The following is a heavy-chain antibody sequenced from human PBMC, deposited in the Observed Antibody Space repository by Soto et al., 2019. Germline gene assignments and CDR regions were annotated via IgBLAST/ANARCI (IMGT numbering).Heavy chain of an antibody. D-gene: IGHD3-16*01. V-gene: IGHV3-30-3*01. Sequence: QVQLVESGGGVVQPGRSLRLSCAASGFTFSSYAMHWVRQAPGKGLEWVAVISDDGSNKYYADSVKGRFTISRDNSKNTLYLQMNSLRAEDTAVYYCARMMHFDYWGQGTLVTVSS. CDR3: ARMMHFDY. J-gene: IGHJ4*02. CDR2: ISDDGSNK. CDR1: GFTFSSYA.